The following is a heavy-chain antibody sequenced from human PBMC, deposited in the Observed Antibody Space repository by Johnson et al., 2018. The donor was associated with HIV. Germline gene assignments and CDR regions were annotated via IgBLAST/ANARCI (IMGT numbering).Heavy chain of an antibody. CDR3: AKDLGVAADPDAFDI. CDR1: GFTFSNYG. V-gene: IGHV3-30*02. Sequence: QVQLVESGGGVVQPGRSLRLSCAASGFTFSNYGMHWVRQAPGKGLEWVAFIRYDGSNKDYADSVKGRFTISSDNSKNKLYLQMNSLRAEDTAVYYCAKDLGVAADPDAFDIWGQGTMVTVSS. J-gene: IGHJ3*02. D-gene: IGHD6-13*01. CDR2: IRYDGSNK.